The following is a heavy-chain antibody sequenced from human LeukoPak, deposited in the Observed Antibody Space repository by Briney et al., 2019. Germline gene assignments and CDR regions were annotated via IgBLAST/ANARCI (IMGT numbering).Heavy chain of an antibody. CDR2: IKPDGGEK. V-gene: IGHV3-7*01. J-gene: IGHJ4*02. Sequence: GGSLRLSCAASGFTFSNYWMTWVRQAPGKGLEWVANIKPDGGEKYYVDSVKGRFTISRDNAKNSLYLQMNSLRAEDTAVYYWARIRYYYDSRGNPTDWGQGTRVTVSA. CDR3: ARIRYYYDSRGNPTD. D-gene: IGHD3-22*01. CDR1: GFTFSNYW.